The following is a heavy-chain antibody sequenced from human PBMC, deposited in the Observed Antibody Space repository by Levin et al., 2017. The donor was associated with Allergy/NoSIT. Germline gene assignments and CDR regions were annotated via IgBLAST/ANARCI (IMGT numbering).Heavy chain of an antibody. D-gene: IGHD3-3*02. Sequence: PGGSLRLSCTVSGGSISSTTYYWGWIRQPPGKGLEYIGSVYYTGTTYYNPSLKSRVTMSIDTSKNQFSLMLSSVTAADTAVYYCARHFIFKARAQSCEADYWGQGTLVTVSS. CDR2: VYYTGTT. V-gene: IGHV4-39*01. J-gene: IGHJ4*02. CDR1: GGSISSTTYY. CDR3: ARHFIFKARAQSCEADY.